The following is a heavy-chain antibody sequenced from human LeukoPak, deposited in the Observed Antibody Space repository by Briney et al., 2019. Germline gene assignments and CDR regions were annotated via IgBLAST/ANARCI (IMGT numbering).Heavy chain of an antibody. CDR1: GFTFSSYA. D-gene: IGHD6-19*01. CDR2: ISGSGSGGST. V-gene: IGHV3-23*01. CDR3: AKLLAVTNSYYFNY. Sequence: GGSLRLSCAASGFTFSSYAMSWVRQAPGRGLEWVSTISGSGSGGSTYYADSVKGRFTISRDNSKDTLYLQMNSLRAEDTAVYYCAKLLAVTNSYYFNYWGQGTLVTVSS. J-gene: IGHJ4*02.